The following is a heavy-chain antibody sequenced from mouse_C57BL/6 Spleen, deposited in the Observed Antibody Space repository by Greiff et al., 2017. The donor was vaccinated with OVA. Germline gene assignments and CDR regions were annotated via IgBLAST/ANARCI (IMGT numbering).Heavy chain of an antibody. J-gene: IGHJ3*01. CDR1: GYTFTSYW. CDR3: ARDGDITTVVDFAY. Sequence: VQLQQPGAELVKPGASVKLSCKASGYTFTSYWMHWVKQRPGRGLEWIGRIDPNSGGTKYNEKFKCKATLTVDKPSSTAYMQLSRLNSEDSAVYYCARDGDITTVVDFAYWGQGTLVTVSA. CDR2: IDPNSGGT. D-gene: IGHD1-1*01. V-gene: IGHV1-72*01.